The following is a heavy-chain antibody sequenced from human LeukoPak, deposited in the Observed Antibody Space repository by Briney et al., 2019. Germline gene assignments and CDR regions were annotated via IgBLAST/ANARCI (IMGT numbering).Heavy chain of an antibody. J-gene: IGHJ4*02. CDR2: ISGSGGST. CDR3: AKAFSISMIGS. CDR1: GFTFSSYA. D-gene: IGHD3-22*01. Sequence: GGSLRLSCAASGFTFSSYAMSWVRQAPGKGLEWVSLISGSGGSTYYADSVKGRFTISRDTSKKTVDLQMNSLRAEDMALYYCAKAFSISMIGSWGQGTLVTVSS. V-gene: IGHV3-23*01.